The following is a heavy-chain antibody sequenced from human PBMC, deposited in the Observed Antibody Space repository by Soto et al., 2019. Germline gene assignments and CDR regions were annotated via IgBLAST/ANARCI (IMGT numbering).Heavy chain of an antibody. J-gene: IGHJ4*02. Sequence: SQTLSLTCALSGDSVSSNSAACDWVGQSPSRGLEWLGRTFYRSGWFNNYAVSVKGRISINPDTSKNQFSLQLNSVAPEDTAVYYGAKGGSLGPLTGYAFDSWSQETLVTVSS. CDR3: AKGGSLGPLTGYAFDS. CDR1: GDSVSSNSAA. V-gene: IGHV6-1*01. CDR2: TFYRSGWFN. D-gene: IGHD5-12*01.